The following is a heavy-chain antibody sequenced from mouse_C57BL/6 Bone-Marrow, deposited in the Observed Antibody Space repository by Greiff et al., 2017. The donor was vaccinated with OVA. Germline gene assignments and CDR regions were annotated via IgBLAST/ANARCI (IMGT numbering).Heavy chain of an antibody. J-gene: IGHJ2*01. D-gene: IGHD1-1*01. CDR1: GYTFTSYW. CDR2: IDPSDSYT. V-gene: IGHV1-59*01. CDR3: ARAYGSSYDY. Sequence: QVQLQQPGAELVRPGTSVKLSCKASGYTFTSYWMHWVKQRPGQGLEWIGVIDPSDSYTNYNQKFKGKATLTVDTSSSTAYMQLSSLTSADAAVYYCARAYGSSYDYWGQGTTLTVSS.